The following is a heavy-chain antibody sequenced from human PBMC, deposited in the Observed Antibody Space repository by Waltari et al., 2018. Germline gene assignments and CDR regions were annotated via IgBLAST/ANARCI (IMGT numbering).Heavy chain of an antibody. V-gene: IGHV3-7*01. Sequence: EVQLVESGGGLVQPGGSLRLSCAASGFTFSSYWMSWVRQAPGKGLEWVANIKQDGSEKYYVDSGEGRFTISRDNAKNSLYLQMNSLRAEDTAVYYCARDRSRVRQLVHGDAFDIWGQGTMVTVSS. CDR2: IKQDGSEK. J-gene: IGHJ3*02. CDR3: ARDRSRVRQLVHGDAFDI. D-gene: IGHD6-6*01. CDR1: GFTFSSYW.